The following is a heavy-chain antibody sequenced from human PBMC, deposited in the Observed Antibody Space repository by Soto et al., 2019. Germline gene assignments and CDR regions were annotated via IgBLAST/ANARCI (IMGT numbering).Heavy chain of an antibody. CDR3: ARAGYCSGGTCFHGNCDY. Sequence: QVQLVQSGAEVKRPGASVKVSCKASGYTFTTYYMHWVRQAPGQGLEWLGIINPNGGSTTYAQQFRGRVTMTRDRSTSTVYLELSSLRSEDTAVYYCARAGYCSGGTCFHGNCDYWGQGTLVTVS. V-gene: IGHV1-46*01. J-gene: IGHJ4*02. CDR1: GYTFTTYY. CDR2: INPNGGST. D-gene: IGHD2-15*01.